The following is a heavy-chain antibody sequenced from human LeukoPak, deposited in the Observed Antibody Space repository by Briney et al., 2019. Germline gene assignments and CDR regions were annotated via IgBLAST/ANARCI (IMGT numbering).Heavy chain of an antibody. D-gene: IGHD2-2*01. CDR3: ARDGYCSSTSCPWAYFDF. V-gene: IGHV3-64*01. CDR1: GFTFSSYA. Sequence: GGSLRLSCAASGFTFSSYAMHWVRQAPGKGLEFVSVISSNGGSTYYANSVKGRFTFSRDNSKNTLYLQMGSLRAEDMAVYYCARDGYCSSTSCPWAYFDFWGQGTLVTVSS. J-gene: IGHJ4*02. CDR2: ISSNGGST.